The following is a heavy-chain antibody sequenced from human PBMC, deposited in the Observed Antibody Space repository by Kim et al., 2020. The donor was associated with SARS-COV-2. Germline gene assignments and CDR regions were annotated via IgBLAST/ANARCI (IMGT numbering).Heavy chain of an antibody. V-gene: IGHV3-23*01. Sequence: GGSLRLSCAASGFTFSSYAMSWVRQAPGKGLEWVSAISGSGGSTYYADSVKGRFTISRDNSKNTLYLQMNSLRAEDTAVYYCAKDQGVLYDFWSGSIKIDYWGQGTLVTVSS. CDR2: ISGSGGST. CDR1: GFTFSSYA. J-gene: IGHJ4*02. D-gene: IGHD3-3*01. CDR3: AKDQGVLYDFWSGSIKIDY.